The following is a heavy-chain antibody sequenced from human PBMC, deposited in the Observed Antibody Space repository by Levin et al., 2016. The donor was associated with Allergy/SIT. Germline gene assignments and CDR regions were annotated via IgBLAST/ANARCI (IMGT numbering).Heavy chain of an antibody. CDR3: AKEVKGSRWTGFDH. D-gene: IGHD6-13*01. CDR1: GFTFDDFS. V-gene: IGHV3-43*01. J-gene: IGHJ4*02. CDR2: INRDAGRT. Sequence: GESLKISCAASGFTFDDFSMHWVRQAPGRGLEWVSLINRDAGRTFYADSLKGRFTISRDNSKNSLYLQMDSLTIEDTAFYYCAKEVKGSRWTGFDHWGLGTLVTVSS.